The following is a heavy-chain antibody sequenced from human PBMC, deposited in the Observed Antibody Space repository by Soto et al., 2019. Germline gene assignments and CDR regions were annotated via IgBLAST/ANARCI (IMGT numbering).Heavy chain of an antibody. J-gene: IGHJ3*02. CDR2: IIPIFGTA. CDR1: GGTFSSYA. D-gene: IGHD3-16*01. Sequence: QVQLVQSGAEVKKPGSSVKVSCKASGGTFSSYAISWVRQAPGQGLEWMGGIIPIFGTANYAQKFQGRVTIPAXXXTXPAYMELSSLRAEDTAVYYCARDRLMITFGGVGDGRWFAFDIWGQGTMVTVSS. CDR3: ARDRLMITFGGVGDGRWFAFDI. V-gene: IGHV1-69*12.